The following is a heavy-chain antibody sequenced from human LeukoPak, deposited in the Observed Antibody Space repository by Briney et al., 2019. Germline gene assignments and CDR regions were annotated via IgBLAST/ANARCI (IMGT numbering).Heavy chain of an antibody. Sequence: GGSLRLSCSASGFTFSSYAMHWVRQAPGKGLEYVSVIGSNGGSIYYADSVKGRFTISRDNSKNTLYLQMSSLRAEDTAVYYCVKAFRYCSGGSCQDYWGQGTLDTVSS. J-gene: IGHJ4*02. CDR3: VKAFRYCSGGSCQDY. D-gene: IGHD2-15*01. CDR1: GFTFSSYA. CDR2: IGSNGGSI. V-gene: IGHV3-64D*06.